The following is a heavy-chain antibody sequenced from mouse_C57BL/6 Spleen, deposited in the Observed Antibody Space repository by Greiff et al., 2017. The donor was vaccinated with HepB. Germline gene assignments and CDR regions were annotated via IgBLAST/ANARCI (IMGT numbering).Heavy chain of an antibody. CDR2: IYPGSGNT. CDR1: GYSFTSYY. V-gene: IGHV1-66*01. J-gene: IGHJ2*01. D-gene: IGHD1-1*01. CDR3: ARERIYYGSSYENY. Sequence: QVQLQQSGPELVKPGASVKISCKASGYSFTSYYIHWVKQRPGQGLEWIGWIYPGSGNTKYNEKFKGKATLTADTSSSTAYMQLSSLTSEDSAVYYCARERIYYGSSYENYWGQGTTLTVSS.